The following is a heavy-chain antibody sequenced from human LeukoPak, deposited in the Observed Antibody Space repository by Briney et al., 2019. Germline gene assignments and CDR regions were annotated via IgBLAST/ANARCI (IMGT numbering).Heavy chain of an antibody. CDR1: GFTFSDYY. D-gene: IGHD6-13*01. Sequence: GGSLRLSCAASGFTFSDYYMSWIRQAPGKGLEWVSYISGSGSTIYYADSVKGRFTISRDNAKNSLYLQMNTLRAEDTAVYYCARDPFSSSSFDYWGQGTLVTVSS. CDR2: ISGSGSTI. CDR3: ARDPFSSSSFDY. J-gene: IGHJ4*02. V-gene: IGHV3-11*04.